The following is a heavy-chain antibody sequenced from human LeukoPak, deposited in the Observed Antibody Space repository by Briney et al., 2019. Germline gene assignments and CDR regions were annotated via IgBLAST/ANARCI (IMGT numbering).Heavy chain of an antibody. Sequence: GRPLRLSCAASGFTFSYYGMHWVRQAPGKGLEWVAVISYDGSNKYYADSVKGRFTISRDNSKNTLYLQMNSLRAEDTAVYYCAKRSGIAAAGTGFHWGQGTLVTVSS. CDR1: GFTFSYYG. CDR2: ISYDGSNK. CDR3: AKRSGIAAAGTGFH. V-gene: IGHV3-30*18. J-gene: IGHJ4*02. D-gene: IGHD6-13*01.